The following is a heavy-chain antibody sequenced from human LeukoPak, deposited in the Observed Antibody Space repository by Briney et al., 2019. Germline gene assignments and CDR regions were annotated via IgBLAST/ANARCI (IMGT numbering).Heavy chain of an antibody. D-gene: IGHD2-21*01. CDR1: GFTFSSYE. J-gene: IGHJ4*02. CDR2: ISSGGSII. CDR3: IRDVIR. V-gene: IGHV3-48*03. Sequence: GGSLRLSCAASGFTFSSYEMNWVRQAPGKGLEWVSYISSGGSIIYSADSVKGRFTISRDNARNTLYLQMNSLRVEDTAVYYCIRDVIRGGQGTLVTVSS.